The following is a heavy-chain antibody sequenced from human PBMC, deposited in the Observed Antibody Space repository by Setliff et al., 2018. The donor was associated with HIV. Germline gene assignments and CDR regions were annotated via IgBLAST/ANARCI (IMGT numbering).Heavy chain of an antibody. D-gene: IGHD5-18*01. CDR2: IKEDGSEQ. CDR3: ARGDFGYSYGPNDY. J-gene: IGHJ4*02. V-gene: IGHV3-7*02. CDR1: GFAFSFYA. Sequence: PGGSLRLSCAASGFAFSFYAMNWVRQAPGKGLEWVANIKEDGSEQYYMDSVKGRFTISRDNAKNTVYLQMNSLRGEDTAVYYCARGDFGYSYGPNDYWGQGTLVTVSS.